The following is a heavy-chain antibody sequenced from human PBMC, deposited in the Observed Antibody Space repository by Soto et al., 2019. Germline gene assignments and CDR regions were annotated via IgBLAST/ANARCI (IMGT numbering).Heavy chain of an antibody. CDR1: GGSISSYY. V-gene: IGHV4-59*01. CDR3: ACSSSDDYYYYYYGMDV. Sequence: SENLSLTCTVSGGSISSYYWSWIRQPPGKGLEWIGYIYYSGSTNYNPSLKSRVTISVDTSKNQFSLKLSSVTAADTAVYYCACSSSDDYYYYYYGMDVWGQGTTVTVSS. CDR2: IYYSGST. J-gene: IGHJ6*02. D-gene: IGHD6-6*01.